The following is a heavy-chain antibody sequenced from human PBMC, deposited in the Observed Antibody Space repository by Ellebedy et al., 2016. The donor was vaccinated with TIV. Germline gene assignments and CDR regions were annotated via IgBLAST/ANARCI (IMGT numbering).Heavy chain of an antibody. CDR3: TRDPDGDYDFDY. Sequence: GESLKISCGASGFTFRSYAMAWVRQTPGKGLEWVSGISDSTYSADSVKGRFTISRDNSQNTLYLQMNSLRAEDTAVYYCTRDPDGDYDFDYWGQGTLVIVSS. CDR1: GFTFRSYA. CDR2: ISDST. J-gene: IGHJ4*02. D-gene: IGHD4-17*01. V-gene: IGHV3-23*01.